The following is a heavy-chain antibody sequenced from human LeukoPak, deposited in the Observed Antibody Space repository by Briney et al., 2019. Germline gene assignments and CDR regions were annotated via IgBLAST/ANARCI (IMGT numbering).Heavy chain of an antibody. Sequence: SETLSLTCTVSGGSISSYYWSWVRQPPGKGLEWIGYIYYSGSTNYNPSLKSRVTISVDTSKNQFSLKLSSVTAADTAVYYCAREKYYYDSSGYFTCFDYWGQGTLVTVSS. D-gene: IGHD3-22*01. CDR2: IYYSGST. J-gene: IGHJ4*02. CDR1: GGSISSYY. V-gene: IGHV4-59*01. CDR3: AREKYYYDSSGYFTCFDY.